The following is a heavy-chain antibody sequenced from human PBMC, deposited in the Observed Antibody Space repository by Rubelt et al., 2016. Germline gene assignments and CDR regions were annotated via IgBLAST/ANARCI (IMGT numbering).Heavy chain of an antibody. J-gene: IGHJ5*02. CDR2: IYYSGST. D-gene: IGHD3-10*01. CDR3: ARRGSRGAYPT. V-gene: IGHV4-59*08. CDR1: GGSISSYY. Sequence: GPGLVKPSETLSLTCTVSGGSISSYYWSWIRQPPGKGLEWIGYIYYSGSTNYNPSLKSRVTISVDTSKNQFSPKRRSVTAADTAVYYCARRGSRGAYPTWGQGTLVTVSS.